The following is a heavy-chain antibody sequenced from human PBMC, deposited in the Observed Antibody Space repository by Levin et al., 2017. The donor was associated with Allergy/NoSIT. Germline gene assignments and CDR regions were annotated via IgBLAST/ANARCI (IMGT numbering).Heavy chain of an antibody. CDR3: ARLIDSSSSYYYYYMDV. J-gene: IGHJ6*03. CDR2: ISAYNGNT. D-gene: IGHD6-13*01. V-gene: IGHV1-18*01. CDR1: GYTFTSYG. Sequence: ASVKVSCKASGYTFTSYGISWVRQAPGQGLEWMGWISAYNGNTNYAQKLQGRVTMTTDTSTSTAYMELRSLRSDDTAVYYCARLIDSSSSYYYYYMDVWGKGTTVTVS.